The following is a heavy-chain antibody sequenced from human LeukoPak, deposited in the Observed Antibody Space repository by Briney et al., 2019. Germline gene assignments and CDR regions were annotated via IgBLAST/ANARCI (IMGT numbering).Heavy chain of an antibody. V-gene: IGHV3-21*01. D-gene: IGHD6-13*01. J-gene: IGHJ6*03. CDR3: ARAGVQQSDYYYYMDV. CDR2: ISSSSSYI. CDR1: GFTFSSYS. Sequence: GGSLRLSCAASGFTFSSYSMNWVRQAPGKGLEWVSSISSSSSYIYYADSVKGRFTISRDNAKNSLYLQMNSLRAEDTAVYYCARAGVQQSDYYYYMDVWGKGTTVTVSS.